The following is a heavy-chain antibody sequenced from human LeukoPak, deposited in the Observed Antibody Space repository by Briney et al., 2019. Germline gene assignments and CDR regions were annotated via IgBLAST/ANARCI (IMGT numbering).Heavy chain of an antibody. D-gene: IGHD2-15*01. Sequence: SETLSLTCAVYGGSFSGYYWSWIRQPPGKGLEWIGEINHSGSTNYNPSLKSRVTISVDTSKNQFSLKLSSVTAADTAVYYCARGFSQRYCSGGSCLSWFDPWGQGTLVTVSS. CDR1: GGSFSGYY. V-gene: IGHV4-34*01. J-gene: IGHJ5*02. CDR2: INHSGST. CDR3: ARGFSQRYCSGGSCLSWFDP.